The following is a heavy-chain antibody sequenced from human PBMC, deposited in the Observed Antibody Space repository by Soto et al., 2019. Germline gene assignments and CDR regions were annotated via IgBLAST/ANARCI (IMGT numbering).Heavy chain of an antibody. J-gene: IGHJ6*02. CDR3: ARGGGPVGYYYYGMDV. Sequence: QVQLVQSGAEVKKPGSSVKVSCKASGGTFSSYAISWVRQARGQGLEWMGGIIPIFGTANYAQKFQGRVTITADESTSTAYMELNSLRSEDTAVYYCARGGGPVGYYYYGMDVWGQGTTVTVSS. CDR1: GGTFSSYA. V-gene: IGHV1-69*01. CDR2: IIPIFGTA.